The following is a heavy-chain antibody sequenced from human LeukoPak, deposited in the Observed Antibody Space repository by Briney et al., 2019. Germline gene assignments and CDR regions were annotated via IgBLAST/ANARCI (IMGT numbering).Heavy chain of an antibody. V-gene: IGHV3-53*05. J-gene: IGHJ6*02. CDR1: GLIVSDTY. CDR3: VRGYSFGPYGMDV. Sequence: GGSLRLSCAASGLIVSDTYMSWVRRAPGKGLKWVSVIYIDGGTYYADSVKGRFTISRDNSKNTLYLQMSSLRAEDTAVYFCVRGYSFGPYGMDVWGQGTTVTVSS. D-gene: IGHD2-15*01. CDR2: IYIDGGT.